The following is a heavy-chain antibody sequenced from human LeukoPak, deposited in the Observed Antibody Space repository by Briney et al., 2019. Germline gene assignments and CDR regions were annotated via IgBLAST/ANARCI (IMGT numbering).Heavy chain of an antibody. CDR1: GYTFTNYY. D-gene: IGHD3-22*01. J-gene: IGHJ4*02. CDR2: ITPSGGAT. V-gene: IGHV1-46*03. Sequence: ASVKVSCKASGYTFTNYYIHWVRQAPGQGLEWMGKITPSGGATTYAQKFQGRVIVTRDTSTSTFYMELSSLRSEDTAVYYCARERNSGYYFFDYWGQGILVTVSS. CDR3: ARERNSGYYFFDY.